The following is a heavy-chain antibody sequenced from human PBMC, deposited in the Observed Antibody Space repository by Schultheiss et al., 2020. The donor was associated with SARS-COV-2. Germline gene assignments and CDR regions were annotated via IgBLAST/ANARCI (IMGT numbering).Heavy chain of an antibody. J-gene: IGHJ6*02. CDR2: ISVDGSNN. CDR1: GFTFISYT. D-gene: IGHD1-1*01. Sequence: GESLKISCAASGFTFISYTMHWVRQAPGKGLEWVALISVDGSNNYYADSVKGRFTISRDNSKNTLYLQMYGLRPEDTAVYYCARDDYGGYNMDVWGQGTTVTVSS. CDR3: ARDDYGGYNMDV. V-gene: IGHV3-30*01.